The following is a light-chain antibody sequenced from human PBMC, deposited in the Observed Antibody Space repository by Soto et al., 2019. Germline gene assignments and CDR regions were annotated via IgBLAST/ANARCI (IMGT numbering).Light chain of an antibody. J-gene: IGKJ5*01. V-gene: IGKV1-39*01. CDR2: AAS. CDR3: QQSYSTLSIT. CDR1: ESIRMH. Sequence: DIQMTQSPSSLSASVGDRVTITCRASESIRMHLNLYQQKPGKAPKLLIYAASSLQNGVPSRFSGSGSGPDFTLTISNLQPEDFATYYCQQSYSTLSITFGQGTRLEIK.